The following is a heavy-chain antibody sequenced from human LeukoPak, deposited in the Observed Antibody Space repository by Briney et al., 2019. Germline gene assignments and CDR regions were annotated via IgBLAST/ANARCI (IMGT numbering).Heavy chain of an antibody. CDR2: ISGSGGST. CDR3: ARVDYSSGWYISHAFDI. V-gene: IGHV3-23*01. D-gene: IGHD6-19*01. Sequence: GGSLRLSCAASGFTFSSYAMSWVRQAPGKGLEWVSAISGSGGSTYYADSVKGRFTISRDNSKNTLYLQMNSLRAEDTAVYYCARVDYSSGWYISHAFDIWGQGTMVTVSS. J-gene: IGHJ3*02. CDR1: GFTFSSYA.